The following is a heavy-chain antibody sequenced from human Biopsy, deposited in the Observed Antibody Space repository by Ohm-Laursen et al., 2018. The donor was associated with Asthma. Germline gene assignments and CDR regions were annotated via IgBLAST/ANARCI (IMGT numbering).Heavy chain of an antibody. CDR1: GITFSTYD. Sequence: SLRLSCEASGITFSTYDIHWVRQAPGKGLEWVAVISYDGGNKFYGDSVKGRFTLSRDNSRNTLYLQMNSLRVEDTAIYYCARTHERWTSIQDDALDIWGQGTMVIVSS. J-gene: IGHJ3*02. CDR2: ISYDGGNK. D-gene: IGHD4-23*01. CDR3: ARTHERWTSIQDDALDI. V-gene: IGHV3-30*03.